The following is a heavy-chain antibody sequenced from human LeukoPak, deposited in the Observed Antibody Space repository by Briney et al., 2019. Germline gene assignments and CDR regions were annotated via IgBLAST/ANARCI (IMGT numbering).Heavy chain of an antibody. J-gene: IGHJ4*02. V-gene: IGHV3-23*01. CDR2: NSSRGCYT. D-gene: IGHD2-2*01. CDR1: GFTYSSYA. Sequence: GGSLSLSCTASGFTYSSYAMSWLRQATGKGLERGSANSSRGCYTYYADSVKGRFTISRVNSKNTQYLQMNSLRAEDTAVYYCAKAPGSSSITCYRNDYWGQGTLVTVSS. CDR3: AKAPGSSSITCYRNDY.